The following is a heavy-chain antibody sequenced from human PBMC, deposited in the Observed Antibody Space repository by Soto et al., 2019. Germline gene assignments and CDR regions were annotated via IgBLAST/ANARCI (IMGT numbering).Heavy chain of an antibody. CDR1: DFDFSSYG. D-gene: IGHD3-10*01. V-gene: IGHV3-30*03. J-gene: IGHJ4*02. Sequence: GGSLRLSCAASDFDFSSYGIHWVRQAPGKGLEWVAASSYYGRETFYADSAKGRFTVSKEMSKNTAFLQMNALRHEDTAVYFCARDSGWPILNFDNWGQGTPVTVSS. CDR2: SSYYGRET. CDR3: ARDSGWPILNFDN.